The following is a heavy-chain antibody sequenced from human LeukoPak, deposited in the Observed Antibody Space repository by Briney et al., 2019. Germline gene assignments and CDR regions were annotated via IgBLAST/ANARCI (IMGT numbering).Heavy chain of an antibody. V-gene: IGHV4-59*01. Sequence: PSETLSLTCSVSGVSITSNYWSWIRQPPGKGLEWLGYTHHSGATSYNPSLKSRSTMSLDTSKNQFSLKLSSVTAADTAVYYCARDLPPYDYVWGSYHLNAFDIWGQGTMVTVSS. CDR1: GVSITSNY. J-gene: IGHJ3*02. D-gene: IGHD3-16*02. CDR3: ARDLPPYDYVWGSYHLNAFDI. CDR2: THHSGAT.